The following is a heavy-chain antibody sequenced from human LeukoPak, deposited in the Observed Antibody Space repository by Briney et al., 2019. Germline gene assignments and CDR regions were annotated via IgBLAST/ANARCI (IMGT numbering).Heavy chain of an antibody. CDR3: AKSLIYDSSGFDY. CDR2: ISGSGGST. Sequence: GGSLRLSCAASGFTFSSYAMSWVRQASGKGLEWVSAISGSGGSTYYADSVKGRFTISRDNSKNTLYLQMNSLRAEDTAIYYCAKSLIYDSSGFDYWGQGTLVTVSS. D-gene: IGHD3-22*01. J-gene: IGHJ4*02. V-gene: IGHV3-23*01. CDR1: GFTFSSYA.